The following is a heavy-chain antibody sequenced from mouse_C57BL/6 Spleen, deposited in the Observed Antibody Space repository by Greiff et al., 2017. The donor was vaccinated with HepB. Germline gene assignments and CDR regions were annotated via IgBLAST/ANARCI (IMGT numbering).Heavy chain of an antibody. J-gene: IGHJ2*01. CDR3: ARLNDYGSSYDY. V-gene: IGHV4-1*01. Sequence: EVKLEESGGGLVQPGGSLKLSCAASGIDFSRYWMSWVRRAPGKGLEWIGEINPDSSTINYAPSLKDKFIIARDNAKNTLYLQMSKVRSEDTALYYCARLNDYGSSYDYWGQGTTLTVSS. CDR1: GIDFSRYW. CDR2: INPDSSTI. D-gene: IGHD1-1*01.